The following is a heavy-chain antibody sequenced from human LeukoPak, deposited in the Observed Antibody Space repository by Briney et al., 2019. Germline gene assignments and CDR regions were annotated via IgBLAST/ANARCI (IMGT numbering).Heavy chain of an antibody. CDR1: GYTFTSYG. V-gene: IGHV1-18*01. Sequence: ASVKVSCKASGYTFTSYGISWVRQAPGQGLEWMGWISAYNGNTNYAQKLQGRVTMTTDTSTSTAYMELRSLRSDDTAVYYCARSGSEIGSEGFYMDVWGKGTTVTVSS. J-gene: IGHJ6*03. D-gene: IGHD3-10*01. CDR2: ISAYNGNT. CDR3: ARSGSEIGSEGFYMDV.